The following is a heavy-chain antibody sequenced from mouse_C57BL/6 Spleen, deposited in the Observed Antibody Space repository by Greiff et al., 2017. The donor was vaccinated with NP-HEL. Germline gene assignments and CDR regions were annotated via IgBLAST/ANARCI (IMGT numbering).Heavy chain of an antibody. V-gene: IGHV1-42*01. D-gene: IGHD1-1*01. CDR1: GYSFTGYY. Sequence: VQLKQSGPELVKPGASVKISCKASGYSFTGYYMNWVKQSPEKSLEWIGEINPSTGGTTYNQKFKAKATLTVDKSSSTAYMQLKSLTSEDSAVYYCAMGDTVVPFAYWGQGTLVTVSA. J-gene: IGHJ3*01. CDR3: AMGDTVVPFAY. CDR2: INPSTGGT.